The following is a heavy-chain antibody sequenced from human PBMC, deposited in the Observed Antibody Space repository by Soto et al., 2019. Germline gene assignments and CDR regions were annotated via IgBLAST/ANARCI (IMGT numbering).Heavy chain of an antibody. Sequence: ASVKVSCTASGYTFTSQGISWVRQAPGQGLEWMGWINAYNGNTNYAQKVQGRVTMTTDTSTSTAYMELRSLRSDDTAVYYCARDLDVGYDSSGYYLGDWGQGTLVTVSS. V-gene: IGHV1-18*01. J-gene: IGHJ4*02. CDR1: GYTFTSQG. D-gene: IGHD3-22*01. CDR2: INAYNGNT. CDR3: ARDLDVGYDSSGYYLGD.